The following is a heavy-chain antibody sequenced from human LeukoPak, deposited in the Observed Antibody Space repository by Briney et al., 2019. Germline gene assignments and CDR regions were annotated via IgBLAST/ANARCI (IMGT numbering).Heavy chain of an antibody. CDR2: INPNSGGT. Sequence: ASVKVSCKASGYTFTGYYMHWVRQAPGQGLEWMGWINPNSGGTNYAQKFQGRVTMTRDTSISTAYMELSRLRSDDTAVYYCARALAPSSVVSTGLDYWGQGTLVTVSS. CDR3: ARALAPSSVVSTGLDY. D-gene: IGHD3-22*01. V-gene: IGHV1-2*02. CDR1: GYTFTGYY. J-gene: IGHJ4*02.